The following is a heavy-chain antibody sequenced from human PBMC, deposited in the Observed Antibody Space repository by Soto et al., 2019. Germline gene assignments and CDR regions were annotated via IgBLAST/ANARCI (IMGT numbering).Heavy chain of an antibody. J-gene: IGHJ6*02. CDR3: TRVLGYTFEPGKTRYSAMDV. CDR2: LIPVFGSP. V-gene: IGHV1-69*01. Sequence: QVQLVQSGAEVKKPGSSVTVSCKTSGGTFSKDAINWVRQAPGQGLEWMGLLIPVFGSPIYAQKFQGRIRITAEESTSTAFMDLRSLRSEDTAVYYCTRVLGYTFEPGKTRYSAMDVWGQGTTVSVSS. CDR1: GGTFSKDA. D-gene: IGHD5-18*01.